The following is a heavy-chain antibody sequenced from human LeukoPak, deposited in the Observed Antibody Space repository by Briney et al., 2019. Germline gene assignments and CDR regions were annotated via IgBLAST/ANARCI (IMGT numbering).Heavy chain of an antibody. CDR1: GYTFTGYY. V-gene: IGHV1-2*02. CDR3: AVWRSSGWSNWFDP. Sequence: ASVKVSCKASGYTFTGYYMHWVRQVPGQGLEWKGWINPNSGGTKYAQKFQGRVTMTRDTSISTAYMELNRLRSDDTAVYYCAVWRSSGWSNWFDPWGQGTLVTVSS. CDR2: INPNSGGT. D-gene: IGHD6-19*01. J-gene: IGHJ5*02.